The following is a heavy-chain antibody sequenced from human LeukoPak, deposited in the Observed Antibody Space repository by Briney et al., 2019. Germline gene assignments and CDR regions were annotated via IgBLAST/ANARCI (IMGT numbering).Heavy chain of an antibody. CDR2: IYYSGST. V-gene: IGHV4-59*08. Sequence: SETLSLTCTVSGGSISSYYWSWIRQPPGKGLEWIGYIYYSGSTNYNPSLKSRVTISVDTSKNQFSLKLSSVTAADTAVYYCARPVPSIAAAGFDAFDIWGQGTMVTVSS. J-gene: IGHJ3*02. CDR3: ARPVPSIAAAGFDAFDI. D-gene: IGHD6-13*01. CDR1: GGSISSYY.